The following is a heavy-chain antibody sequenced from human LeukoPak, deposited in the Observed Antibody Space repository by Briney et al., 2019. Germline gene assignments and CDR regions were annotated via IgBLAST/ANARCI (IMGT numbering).Heavy chain of an antibody. Sequence: ASVKVSCKASGYTLSTYGISWVRQAPRQGREWMGWMSAYKGNTYYAQKLQGRVTMTTDTSTSTAYMELRTLRSDDTAIYYCARDLYYYGSGSYYDVFDVWGQGTMVTVSS. CDR3: ARDLYYYGSGSYYDVFDV. CDR2: MSAYKGNT. V-gene: IGHV1-18*01. D-gene: IGHD3-10*01. J-gene: IGHJ3*01. CDR1: GYTLSTYG.